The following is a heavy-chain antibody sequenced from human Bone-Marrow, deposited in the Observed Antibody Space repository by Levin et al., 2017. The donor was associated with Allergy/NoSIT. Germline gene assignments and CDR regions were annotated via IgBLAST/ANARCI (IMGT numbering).Heavy chain of an antibody. D-gene: IGHD2-15*01. CDR3: ARNYCSGGSCYSAFVN. V-gene: IGHV4-4*02. J-gene: IGHJ4*02. CDR2: IYQSGTT. CDR1: GVSITSDNW. Sequence: GSLRLSCAVSGVSITSDNWWNWVRQPPGEGLEWIGEIYQSGTTHYNPSLKSRVTMSVDKSKNQFSLKLSSVTAADTALYYCARNYCSGGSCYSAFVNWGQGTLVTVSS.